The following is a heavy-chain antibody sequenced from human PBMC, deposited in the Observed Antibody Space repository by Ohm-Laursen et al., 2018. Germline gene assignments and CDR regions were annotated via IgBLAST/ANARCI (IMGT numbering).Heavy chain of an antibody. CDR3: AKANIVVVPAAIPNSEFDY. J-gene: IGHJ4*02. Sequence: SLRLSCAASGFTVSSNYMSWVRQAPGKGLEWVSAISGSGGSTYYADSVKGRFTISRDNSKNTLYLQMNSLRAEDTAVYYCAKANIVVVPAAIPNSEFDYWGQGTLVTVSS. V-gene: IGHV3-23*01. CDR1: GFTVSSNY. CDR2: ISGSGGST. D-gene: IGHD2-2*02.